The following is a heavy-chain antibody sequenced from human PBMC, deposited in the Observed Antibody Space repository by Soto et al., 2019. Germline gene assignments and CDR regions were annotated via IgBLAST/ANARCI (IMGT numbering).Heavy chain of an antibody. CDR1: GYTFTSYG. D-gene: IGHD2-15*01. Sequence: GASVKVSCKASGYTFTSYGISWVRQAPGRGLEWMGWISAYNGNTNYAQKLQGRVTMTADTSTSTAYMELRSLRSDDTAVYYCARDRVAEGQYYYYGMDVWGQGTTVTVSS. J-gene: IGHJ6*02. CDR3: ARDRVAEGQYYYYGMDV. CDR2: ISAYNGNT. V-gene: IGHV1-18*04.